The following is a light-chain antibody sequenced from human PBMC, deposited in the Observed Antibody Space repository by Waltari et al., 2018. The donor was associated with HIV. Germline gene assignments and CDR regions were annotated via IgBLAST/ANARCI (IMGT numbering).Light chain of an antibody. V-gene: IGKV2-30*01. CDR3: MQGTQFLS. J-gene: IGKJ4*01. CDR1: QSLESTDGNTY. CDR2: KVS. Sequence: DVVMTQTPVSLLVTLGQSVSVSCKSSQSLESTDGNTYLNWFHLRPGHPPRRLIYKVSNRDSGVPDRFGGSGSGTTFTLNITAVEAADVGIYFCMQGTQFLSFGGGTKVE.